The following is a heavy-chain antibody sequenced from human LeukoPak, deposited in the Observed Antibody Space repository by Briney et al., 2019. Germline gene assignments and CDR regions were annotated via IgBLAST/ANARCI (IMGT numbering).Heavy chain of an antibody. CDR3: ARYSNYGSPFDY. J-gene: IGHJ4*02. D-gene: IGHD4-11*01. CDR2: IYYSGST. Sequence: SETLSLTCTVSGGSISSGDYYWSWIRQPPGKGLEWIGYIYYSGSTNYNPSLKSRVTISVDTSKNQFSLKLSSVTAADTAVYYCARYSNYGSPFDYWGQGTLVTVSS. CDR1: GGSISSGDYY. V-gene: IGHV4-61*08.